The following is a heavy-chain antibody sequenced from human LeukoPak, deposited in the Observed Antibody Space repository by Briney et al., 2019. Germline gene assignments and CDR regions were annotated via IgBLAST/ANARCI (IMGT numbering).Heavy chain of an antibody. CDR2: INPSGGST. V-gene: IGHV1-46*01. CDR1: GYTFTGYY. J-gene: IGHJ4*02. CDR3: ARRAPYGPFDY. D-gene: IGHD4-17*01. Sequence: ASVKVSCKASGYTFTGYYMHWVRQAPGQGLEWMGIINPSGGSTSYAQKFQGRVTMTRDMSTSTVYMELSSLRSEDTAVYYCARRAPYGPFDYWGQGTLVTVSS.